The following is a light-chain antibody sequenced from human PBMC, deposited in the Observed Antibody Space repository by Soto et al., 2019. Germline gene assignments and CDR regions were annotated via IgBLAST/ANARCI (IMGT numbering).Light chain of an antibody. Sequence: DIQMTQSPSSLSASVGDRVTITCQASQGIYNYLSWYQQKPGKVPKLLIYEASNLETGVPSRFSGSGSGPDFTFTITSLQPDDFATYFIQQYDKLPYTFGQGTKLEIK. V-gene: IGKV1-33*01. J-gene: IGKJ2*01. CDR2: EAS. CDR3: QQYDKLPYT. CDR1: QGIYNY.